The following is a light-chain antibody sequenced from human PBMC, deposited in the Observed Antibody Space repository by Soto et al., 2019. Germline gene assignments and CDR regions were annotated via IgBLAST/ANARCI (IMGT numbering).Light chain of an antibody. Sequence: EIVLTQSPGTLSLSPGERATLSCRASQSVSSSYLAWYQQKPGQAPRLLIYGASSRATGIPDRFSGSGSGTDFTLTISRLESEDFAVYYCQQYGSSVGTFGQGAKVDIK. CDR1: QSVSSSY. CDR2: GAS. J-gene: IGKJ1*01. CDR3: QQYGSSVGT. V-gene: IGKV3-20*01.